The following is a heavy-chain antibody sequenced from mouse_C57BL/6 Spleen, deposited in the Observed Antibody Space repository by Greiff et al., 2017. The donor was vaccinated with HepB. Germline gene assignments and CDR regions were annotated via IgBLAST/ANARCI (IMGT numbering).Heavy chain of an antibody. J-gene: IGHJ3*01. V-gene: IGHV1-66*01. CDR2: IYPGSGNT. CDR1: GYSFTSYY. D-gene: IGHD2-14*01. Sequence: VQLQQSGPELVKPGASVKISCKASGYSFTSYYIHWVKQRPGQGLEWIGWIYPGSGNTKYNEKFKGKATMTADTSSSTAYMQLSSLTSEDSAVYYCARSGEYDGRSIAYWGQGTLVTVSA. CDR3: ARSGEYDGRSIAY.